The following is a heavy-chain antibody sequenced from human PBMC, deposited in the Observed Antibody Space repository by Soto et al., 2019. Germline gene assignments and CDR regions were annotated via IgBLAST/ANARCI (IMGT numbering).Heavy chain of an antibody. D-gene: IGHD2-2*02. Sequence: PGGSLRLSCAASGFTFSSYAMTWVRQAPGKGLEWVSVISGSGGAIYYADSVKGRFTISRDNSENTVFLQMNSLRAGDTAVYYCAKNGVISAAIFAGPDYWGQGTLVTVSS. CDR1: GFTFSSYA. CDR3: AKNGVISAAIFAGPDY. J-gene: IGHJ4*02. CDR2: ISGSGGAI. V-gene: IGHV3-23*01.